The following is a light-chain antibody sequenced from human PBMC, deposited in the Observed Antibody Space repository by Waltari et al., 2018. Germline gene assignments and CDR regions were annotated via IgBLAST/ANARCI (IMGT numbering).Light chain of an antibody. CDR1: SSDIGFYTF. J-gene: IGLJ1*01. CDR2: HVS. CDR3: ASETSTTTLYV. V-gene: IGLV2-14*03. Sequence: HSALTQPASVSGSPGQSITIPCTGTSSDIGFYTFVSWYQQHPGKAPKVMIYHVSNRRSGVSNRCSGSKSGNTASLTISGLQPEDEADYYCASETSTTTLYVFGSGTKVTVL.